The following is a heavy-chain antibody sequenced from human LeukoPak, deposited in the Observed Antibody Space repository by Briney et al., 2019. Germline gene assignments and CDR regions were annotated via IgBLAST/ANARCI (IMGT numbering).Heavy chain of an antibody. CDR1: GYSISSGYY. D-gene: IGHD3-22*01. J-gene: IGHJ6*03. Sequence: PSETLSLTCTVSGYSISSGYYWGWIRQPPGKGLEWIGSIYHSGSTYYNPSLKSRVTISVDTSKNQFSLKLSSVTAADTAVYYCARNYYDSSGYLYYYYYYMDVWGKGTTVTVSS. CDR3: ARNYYDSSGYLYYYYYYMDV. V-gene: IGHV4-38-2*02. CDR2: IYHSGST.